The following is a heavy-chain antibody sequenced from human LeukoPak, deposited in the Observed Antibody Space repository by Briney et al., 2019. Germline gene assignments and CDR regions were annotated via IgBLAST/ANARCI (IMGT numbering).Heavy chain of an antibody. Sequence: SETLSLTCTVSGGSISSYYWSWIRQPPGKGLEWIGYIYYSGSTNYNPSLKSRVTISVDTSKNQFSPKLSSVTAADTAVYYCARGRADCSSTSCPPMDAFDIWGQGTMVTVSS. CDR2: IYYSGST. V-gene: IGHV4-59*01. D-gene: IGHD2-2*01. CDR1: GGSISSYY. CDR3: ARGRADCSSTSCPPMDAFDI. J-gene: IGHJ3*02.